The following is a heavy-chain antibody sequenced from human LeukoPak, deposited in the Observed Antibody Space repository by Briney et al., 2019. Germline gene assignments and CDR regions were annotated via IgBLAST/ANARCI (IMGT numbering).Heavy chain of an antibody. CDR3: AMRVGIYGDYNNWFDP. CDR1: GAPLNNYY. Sequence: PSETLSLTCTVSGAPLNNYYWNWVRQPPGKELEWIGNVDYSGSTRYNPSLKSRATMSLDSSKNQFPLRLTSVTAADMAVYYCAMRVGIYGDYNNWFDPWGQGARVTVSS. J-gene: IGHJ5*02. CDR2: VDYSGST. V-gene: IGHV4-59*08. D-gene: IGHD4-17*01.